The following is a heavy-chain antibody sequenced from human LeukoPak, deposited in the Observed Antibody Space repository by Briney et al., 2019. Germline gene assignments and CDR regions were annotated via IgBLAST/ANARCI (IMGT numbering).Heavy chain of an antibody. V-gene: IGHV3-7*01. Sequence: GGSLRLSCAASGFTFSSYNMNWVRQAPGKGLEWVANIKQDGSEKYHVDSVKGRFIISRDNAKNSLFLQMNSLRAEDTAVYYCARCSGWSHYYYYYYMDVWGKGTTVTVSS. CDR1: GFTFSSYN. CDR3: ARCSGWSHYYYYYYMDV. D-gene: IGHD6-19*01. CDR2: IKQDGSEK. J-gene: IGHJ6*03.